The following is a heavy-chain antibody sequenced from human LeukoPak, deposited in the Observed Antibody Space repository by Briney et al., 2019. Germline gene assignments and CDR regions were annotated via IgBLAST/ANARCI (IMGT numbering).Heavy chain of an antibody. CDR3: ARDSLPYDILTGYYLPRHYFDY. J-gene: IGHJ4*02. CDR1: GYTFTSYC. Sequence: GASVKVSCKASGYTFTSYCMHWVRQAPGQGLEWMGIINPSGGSTSYAQKFQGRVTMTRDTSTSTVYMELSSLRSEDTAVYYCARDSLPYDILTGYYLPRHYFDYWGQGTLVTVSS. V-gene: IGHV1-46*01. CDR2: INPSGGST. D-gene: IGHD3-9*01.